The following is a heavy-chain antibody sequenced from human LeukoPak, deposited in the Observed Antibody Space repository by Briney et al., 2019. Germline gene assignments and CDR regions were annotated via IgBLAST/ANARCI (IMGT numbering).Heavy chain of an antibody. CDR1: GGSISSYY. CDR2: INHSGST. Sequence: SETLSLTCTVSGGSISSYYWSWIRQPPGKGLEWIGEINHSGSTNYNPSLKSRVTISVDTSKNQFSLKLSSVTAADTAVYYCARPSRYYYGSGSYYTQVYFDYWGQGTLVTVSS. CDR3: ARPSRYYYGSGSYYTQVYFDY. V-gene: IGHV4-34*01. D-gene: IGHD3-10*01. J-gene: IGHJ4*02.